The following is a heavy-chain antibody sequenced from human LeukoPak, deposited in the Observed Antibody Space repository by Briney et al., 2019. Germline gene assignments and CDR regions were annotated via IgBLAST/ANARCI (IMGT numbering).Heavy chain of an antibody. Sequence: SETLSLTCTVSGGSISSSSYYWGWIRQPPGKGLEWIGSIYYSGSTYYNPSLKSRVTISVDTSKNQFSLKLSSVTAADTAVYYCARAPRIRSSGWYGFDYWGQGTLVTVSS. CDR1: GGSISSSSYY. D-gene: IGHD6-19*01. V-gene: IGHV4-39*07. CDR2: IYYSGST. J-gene: IGHJ4*02. CDR3: ARAPRIRSSGWYGFDY.